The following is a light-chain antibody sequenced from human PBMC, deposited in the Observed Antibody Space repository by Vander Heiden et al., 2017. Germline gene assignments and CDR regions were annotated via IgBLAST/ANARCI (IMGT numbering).Light chain of an antibody. Sequence: DIQMTQSPSSLSASVGDRVTITCRASQSISSYLNWYQQKPGKAPKLLIYAASSLQSGVPSRFSSSGYGTDFTPTISSRQQEDFAPYYCQQNDSTLQYTFGQGTKVEIK. V-gene: IGKV1-39*01. J-gene: IGKJ2*01. CDR1: QSISSY. CDR2: AAS. CDR3: QQNDSTLQYT.